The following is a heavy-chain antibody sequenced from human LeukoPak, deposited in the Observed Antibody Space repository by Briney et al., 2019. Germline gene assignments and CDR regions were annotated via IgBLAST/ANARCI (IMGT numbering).Heavy chain of an antibody. D-gene: IGHD3-9*01. CDR2: ISGSGGST. Sequence: GGSLRLSCAASGFTFSSYAMSWVRQAPGKGLEWVSAISGSGGSTYYADSVKGRFTISRDNSKDTLYLQVNRLRAEDTAVYYCARDPSYDILTGYYFFDYWGQGTLVSVSS. CDR3: ARDPSYDILTGYYFFDY. J-gene: IGHJ4*02. V-gene: IGHV3-23*01. CDR1: GFTFSSYA.